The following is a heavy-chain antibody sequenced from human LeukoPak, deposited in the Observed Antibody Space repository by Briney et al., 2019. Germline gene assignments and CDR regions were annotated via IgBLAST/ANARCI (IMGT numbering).Heavy chain of an antibody. J-gene: IGHJ4*02. D-gene: IGHD6-19*01. CDR1: GYTFTGYY. Sequence: GASVKVSCKASGYTFTGYYMHWGRQAPGQGLEWMGWINPNSGGTNYAQKFQGWVTMARDTSISTAYMELSRLRSDDTAVYYCARTGYSSGWYGFDYWGQGTLVTVSS. CDR2: INPNSGGT. V-gene: IGHV1-2*04. CDR3: ARTGYSSGWYGFDY.